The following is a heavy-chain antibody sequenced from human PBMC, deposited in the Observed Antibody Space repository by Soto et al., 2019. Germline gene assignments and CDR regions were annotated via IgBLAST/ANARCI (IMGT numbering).Heavy chain of an antibody. CDR2: MNPNSGNT. J-gene: IGHJ5*02. V-gene: IGHV1-8*01. Sequence: SVKVSCKASGYTFGNNDISWVRQATGQGLEWMGWMNPNSGNTGYAQKFQGRVSMTRNTSITTAYLELSSLRSDDTAIYYCARMATSGTLNWFDPWGQGTLVTVSS. CDR3: ARMATSGTLNWFDP. CDR1: GYTFGNND.